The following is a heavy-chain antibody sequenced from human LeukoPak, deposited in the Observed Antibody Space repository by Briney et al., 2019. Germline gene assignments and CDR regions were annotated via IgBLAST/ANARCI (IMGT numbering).Heavy chain of an antibody. J-gene: IGHJ4*02. D-gene: IGHD3-9*01. CDR3: ARDSGPFDYLLSFDY. Sequence: GGSLRLSCAASGFTFSSYAMSWVRQAPGKGLEWVAVIYSGGSTHYADSVKGRFTISRDNSKNTLYLQLNSLRAEDTAVYYCARDSGPFDYLLSFDYWGQGTLVTVSS. CDR2: IYSGGST. CDR1: GFTFSSYA. V-gene: IGHV3-66*01.